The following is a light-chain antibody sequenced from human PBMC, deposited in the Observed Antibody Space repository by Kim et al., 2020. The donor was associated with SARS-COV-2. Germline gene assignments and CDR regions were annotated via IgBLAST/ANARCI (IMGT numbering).Light chain of an antibody. CDR1: QTVTRN. Sequence: SVSPGERATLSWRASQTVTRNLAWYQQRPGQAPRLLIYGASRRATGIPARFSGSGSGTEFTLTINSLQSEDLAVYYCQQYETAVTFGQGTKVDIK. J-gene: IGKJ1*01. V-gene: IGKV3-15*01. CDR3: QQYETAVT. CDR2: GAS.